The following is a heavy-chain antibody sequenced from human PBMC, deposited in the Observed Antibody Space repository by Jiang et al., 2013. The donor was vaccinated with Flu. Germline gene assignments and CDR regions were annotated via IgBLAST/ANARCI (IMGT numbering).Heavy chain of an antibody. J-gene: IGHJ6*02. CDR1: GFSLTTRGVG. V-gene: IGHV2-70*01. CDR2: IDWDDDK. Sequence: KPTQTLTLTCTFSGFSLTTRGVGVGWIRQPPGKALEWLALIDWDDDKYYSTSLKTRLTISRDTSKNQVVLTMTNMDPVDTATYYCARIRESSSPYYYGMDVWGQGTTVTVSS. D-gene: IGHD6-6*01. CDR3: ARIRESSSPYYYGMDV.